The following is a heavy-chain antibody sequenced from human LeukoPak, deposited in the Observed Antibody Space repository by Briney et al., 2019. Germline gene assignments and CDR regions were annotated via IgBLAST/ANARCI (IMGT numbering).Heavy chain of an antibody. V-gene: IGHV1-2*02. J-gene: IGHJ5*01. CDR1: GYTFTGYY. D-gene: IGHD3-10*01. Sequence: GASVKVSCKASGYTFTGYYMHWLRQAPGQGLEWMGWINPNSGGTNYAQNFQGRVTMTRDTSIDTAYMELSSLRSDDTAVYYCARAIRGEFNWFDSWGQGAMVTVSS. CDR3: ARAIRGEFNWFDS. CDR2: INPNSGGT.